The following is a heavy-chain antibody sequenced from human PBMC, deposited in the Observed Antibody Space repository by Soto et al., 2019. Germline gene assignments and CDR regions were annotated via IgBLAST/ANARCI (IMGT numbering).Heavy chain of an antibody. CDR3: ATVQGSGSGLYYFYYYGMDV. CDR2: ISGNGVST. V-gene: IGHV3-23*01. J-gene: IGHJ6*02. D-gene: IGHD3-10*01. Sequence: GGSLRLSCAASGFTLSSYALSWVRQAPGKGLQCVSTISGNGVSTYYADSVKGRFTISRDNSRNTLYLQMNSLRAEDTAVYYCATVQGSGSGLYYFYYYGMDVWGQGTTVTV. CDR1: GFTLSSYA.